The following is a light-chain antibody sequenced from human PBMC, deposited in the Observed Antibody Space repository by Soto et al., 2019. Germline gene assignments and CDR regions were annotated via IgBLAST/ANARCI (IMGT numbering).Light chain of an antibody. CDR3: QQYDNSPRALT. CDR2: GSS. Sequence: EIVLTQSPGTLSLSPGERATLSCRASQIVNSRYLAWYQQKPGQAPRLLIFGSSSRATGIPDRFSGSVSGTEFTLTISRLQPEDFAIYYCQQYDNSPRALTFGGGTKVEIK. V-gene: IGKV3-20*01. CDR1: QIVNSRY. J-gene: IGKJ4*01.